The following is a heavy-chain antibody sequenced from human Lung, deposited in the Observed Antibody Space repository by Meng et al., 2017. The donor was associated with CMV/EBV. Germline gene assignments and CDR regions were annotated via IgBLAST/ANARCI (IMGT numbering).Heavy chain of an antibody. CDR2: VFYSGAA. V-gene: IGHV4-30-4*06. J-gene: IGHJ4*02. CDR1: GASRYRPAVY. Sequence: GASRYRPAVYWSCRRQDTGKGREWSGNVFYSGAAHNNPSLQRRVIISVSTARNKFSLVIESVTVADTATYYCARDRAYGELGFFFDFWGQGALVTVSS. CDR3: ARDRAYGELGFFFDF. D-gene: IGHD4-17*01.